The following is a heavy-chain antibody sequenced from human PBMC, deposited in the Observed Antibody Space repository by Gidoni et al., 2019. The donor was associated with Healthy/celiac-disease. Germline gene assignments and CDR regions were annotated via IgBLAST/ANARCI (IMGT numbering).Heavy chain of an antibody. Sequence: QVQLQESGPGLVKPSQTLSLTCTVSGGSISSGDYYLSWIRQPPGKGLEWIGYIYYSGSTYYNPSLKSRVTISVDTSKNQFSLKLSSVTAADTAVYYCARATSSSSIPDYYGMDVWGQGTTVTVSS. CDR3: ARATSSSSIPDYYGMDV. D-gene: IGHD6-6*01. V-gene: IGHV4-30-4*01. CDR2: IYYSGST. CDR1: GGSISSGDYY. J-gene: IGHJ6*02.